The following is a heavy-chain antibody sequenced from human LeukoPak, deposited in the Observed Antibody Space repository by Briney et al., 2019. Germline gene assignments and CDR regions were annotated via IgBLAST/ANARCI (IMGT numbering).Heavy chain of an antibody. J-gene: IGHJ3*02. D-gene: IGHD2-2*02. Sequence: GASVKVSCKASGYTFTSYGISWVRQAPGQGLEWMGWISAYNGNTNYAQKFQGRVTITADESTNTAYMELSSLRSEDTAVYYCAREGPICSSATCYTGNVFDIWGQGTMVTVSS. CDR3: AREGPICSSATCYTGNVFDI. CDR2: ISAYNGNT. CDR1: GYTFTSYG. V-gene: IGHV1-18*01.